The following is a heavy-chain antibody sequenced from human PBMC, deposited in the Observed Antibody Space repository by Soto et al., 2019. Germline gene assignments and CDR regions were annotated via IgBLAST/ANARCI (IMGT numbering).Heavy chain of an antibody. CDR3: ASEVQLTKIYYYYYGMDV. D-gene: IGHD1-1*01. Sequence: GGSLRLSCAASGFTFSSYAMHWVRQAPGKGLEWVAIISYDGSNEYYADSVKGRFTISRDNSKNMLYLQMNSLKTEDTAAYYCASEVQLTKIYYYYYGMDVWGQGTTVTVSS. CDR2: ISYDGSNE. J-gene: IGHJ6*02. V-gene: IGHV3-30-3*01. CDR1: GFTFSSYA.